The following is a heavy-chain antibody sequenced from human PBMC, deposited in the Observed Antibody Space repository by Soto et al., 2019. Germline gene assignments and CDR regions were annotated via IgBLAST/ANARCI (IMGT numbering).Heavy chain of an antibody. CDR1: GGSISSGGYS. CDR3: ARAFHYDFWSCPGSFDY. Sequence: QLQLQESGSGLVKPSQTLSLTCAVSGGSISSGGYSWSCIRQPPGKGLEWIGYIYHSGSTYYNPSLKSRVTISVDRYKNQFSLKLSSVTAADTAVYYCARAFHYDFWSCPGSFDYWGQGTLVTV. J-gene: IGHJ4*02. D-gene: IGHD3-3*01. V-gene: IGHV4-30-2*01. CDR2: IYHSGST.